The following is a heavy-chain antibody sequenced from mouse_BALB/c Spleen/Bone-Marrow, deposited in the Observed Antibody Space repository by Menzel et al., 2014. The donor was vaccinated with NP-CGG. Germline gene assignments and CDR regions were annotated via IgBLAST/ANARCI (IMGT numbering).Heavy chain of an antibody. CDR3: ARDY. Sequence: QVQLQQSGPELAKPGASVKMSCKASGYTFTDTWIHWIKQRPGQGLEWIGYINPSTGYAEYNQNFKGKATLTVDKSSSTAYMQLSSLTSEDSAVYYCARDYWGQGTTLTVSS. CDR2: INPSTGYA. V-gene: IGHV1-7*01. J-gene: IGHJ2*01. CDR1: GYTFTDTW.